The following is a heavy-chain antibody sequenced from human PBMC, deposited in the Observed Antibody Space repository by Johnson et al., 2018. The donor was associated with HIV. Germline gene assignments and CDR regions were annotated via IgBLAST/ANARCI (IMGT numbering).Heavy chain of an antibody. V-gene: IGHV3-20*04. J-gene: IGHJ3*02. D-gene: IGHD3-22*01. CDR3: ARQHNYDSSGQGGGLDI. CDR2: IDWNGGRQ. CDR1: GFTFDDYG. Sequence: VQRGEDGGGGGKYGGLMRVYCAASGFTFDDYGMSWVRQVPGKGLEWVSGIDWNGGRQGYVDSVKGRFTISRDNAKNSLYMEMNRLRAEDTALYYCARQHNYDSSGQGGGLDIWGQGTMVTVSS.